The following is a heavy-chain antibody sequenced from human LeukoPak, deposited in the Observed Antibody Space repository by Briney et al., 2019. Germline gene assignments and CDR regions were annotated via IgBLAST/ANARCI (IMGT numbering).Heavy chain of an antibody. D-gene: IGHD1-26*01. CDR1: GYSISSGYY. Sequence: SETLSLTCTVSGYSISSGYYWGWIRQPPGKGLEWIGSIYHSGSTYYNPSLKSRVTISVDTSKNQFSLKLSSVTAADTAVYYCARSVVGATERGRRYYFDYWGQGTLVTVSS. J-gene: IGHJ4*02. V-gene: IGHV4-38-2*02. CDR3: ARSVVGATERGRRYYFDY. CDR2: IYHSGST.